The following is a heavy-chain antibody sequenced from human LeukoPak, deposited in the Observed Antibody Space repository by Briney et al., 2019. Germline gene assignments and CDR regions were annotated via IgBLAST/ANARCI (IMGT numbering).Heavy chain of an antibody. CDR1: GYTFTSYD. CDR3: ARDLSEYSSSWQTFDY. J-gene: IGHJ4*02. V-gene: IGHV1-8*01. Sequence: GASVKVSCKASGYTFTSYDINWVRQATGQGLEWMGWMNPNSGNTGYAQKFQGRVTMTRNTSISTVYMELSSLRSEDTAVYYCARDLSEYSSSWQTFDYWGQGTLVTVSS. D-gene: IGHD6-13*01. CDR2: MNPNSGNT.